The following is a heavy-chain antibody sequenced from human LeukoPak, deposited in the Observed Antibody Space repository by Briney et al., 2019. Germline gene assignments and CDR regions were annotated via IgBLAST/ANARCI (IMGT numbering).Heavy chain of an antibody. CDR3: ARWFYSSLAVTGMDV. CDR2: INPNSGGT. Sequence: ASVKVSCTASGYTFTGYYMHWVRQAPGQGLEWMGWINPNSGGTNYAQKFQGRVTMTRDTSISTAYMELSRLRSDDTAVYYCARWFYSSLAVTGMDVWGQGTTVTVSS. CDR1: GYTFTGYY. J-gene: IGHJ6*02. V-gene: IGHV1-2*02. D-gene: IGHD4-11*01.